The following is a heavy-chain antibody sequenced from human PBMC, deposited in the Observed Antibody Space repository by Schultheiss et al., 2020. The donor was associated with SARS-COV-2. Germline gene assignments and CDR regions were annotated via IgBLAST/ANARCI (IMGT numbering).Heavy chain of an antibody. CDR3: AKSVGADFYYGMDV. V-gene: IGHV3-74*01. Sequence: GGSLRLSCAASGFTFSSYWMHWVRQAPGKGLVWVSRINSDGSSTSYADSVKGRFTISRDNAKNSLYLQMNSLRVEDTALYYCAKSVGADFYYGMDVWGQGTTVTVSS. D-gene: IGHD3-16*01. CDR2: INSDGSST. CDR1: GFTFSSYW. J-gene: IGHJ6*02.